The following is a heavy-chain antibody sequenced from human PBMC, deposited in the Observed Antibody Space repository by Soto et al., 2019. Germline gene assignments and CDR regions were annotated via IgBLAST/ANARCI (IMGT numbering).Heavy chain of an antibody. Sequence: PSDTLSRTCTVSGGSISNNDYYWSWIRQPPGKGLECIGYIFYSGSTYYNPSLESRITMSVDTSKNQFSLQLSSVTPADTAVYFCARAIFGVVWACYSMDVWGHGTKFTVSS. CDR3: ARAIFGVVWACYSMDV. J-gene: IGHJ6*02. CDR1: GGSISNNDYY. CDR2: IFYSGST. V-gene: IGHV4-30-4*02. D-gene: IGHD3-3*01.